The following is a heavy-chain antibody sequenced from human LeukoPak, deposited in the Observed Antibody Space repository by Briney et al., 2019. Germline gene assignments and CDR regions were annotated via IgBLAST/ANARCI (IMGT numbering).Heavy chain of an antibody. V-gene: IGHV4-34*01. CDR2: INHSGST. Sequence: PSETLSLTCAVYGGSFSGYYWSWIRQPPGKGLEWIGEINHSGSTNYNPSLKSRVTISVDTSKNQFSLKLSSVTAADTAVYYCARGRRGHSYDYWGQGTLVTVSS. CDR3: ARGRRGHSYDY. J-gene: IGHJ4*02. CDR1: GGSFSGYY. D-gene: IGHD5-18*01.